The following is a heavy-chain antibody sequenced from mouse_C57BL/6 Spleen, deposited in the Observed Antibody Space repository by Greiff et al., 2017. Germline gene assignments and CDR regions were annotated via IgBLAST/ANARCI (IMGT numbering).Heavy chain of an antibody. Sequence: QVQLQQSGAELVMPGASVKLSCKASGYTFTSYWMHWVKQRPGQGLEWIGEIDPSDSYTNYNQKFKGKSTLTVDKSSSTAYMQLSSLTSEDSAVYYCARRWLLSMDYWGQGTSVTVSS. D-gene: IGHD2-3*01. J-gene: IGHJ4*01. CDR3: ARRWLLSMDY. V-gene: IGHV1-69*01. CDR2: IDPSDSYT. CDR1: GYTFTSYW.